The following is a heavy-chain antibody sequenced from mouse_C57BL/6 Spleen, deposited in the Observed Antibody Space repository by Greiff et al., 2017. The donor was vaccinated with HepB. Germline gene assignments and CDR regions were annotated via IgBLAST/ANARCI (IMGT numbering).Heavy chain of an antibody. CDR1: GYSITSGYY. CDR2: ISYDGSN. CDR3: AREGDYDAGWYFDV. Sequence: EVKLQESGPGLVKPSQSLSLTCSVTGYSITSGYYWNWIRQFPGNKLEWMGYISYDGSNNYNPSLKNRISITRDTSKNQFFLKLNSVTTEDTATYYCAREGDYDAGWYFDVWGTGTTVTVSS. V-gene: IGHV3-6*01. J-gene: IGHJ1*03. D-gene: IGHD2-4*01.